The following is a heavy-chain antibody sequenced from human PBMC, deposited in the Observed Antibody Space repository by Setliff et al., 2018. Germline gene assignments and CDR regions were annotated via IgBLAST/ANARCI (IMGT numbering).Heavy chain of an antibody. CDR1: GITFKNAW. CDR2: IKSSREGSTS. D-gene: IGHD4-4*01. CDR3: TTGPRDSRNYLTWLGS. J-gene: IGHJ5*01. V-gene: IGHV3-15*01. Sequence: PGGSLRLSCSVSGITFKNAWMTWVRQAPGKGPEWVGRIKSSREGSTSDYGAPAKGRFTISRDDSKNMIYLQMNNRKTEDTGFYYCTTGPRDSRNYLTWLGSWGQGTLVTVSS.